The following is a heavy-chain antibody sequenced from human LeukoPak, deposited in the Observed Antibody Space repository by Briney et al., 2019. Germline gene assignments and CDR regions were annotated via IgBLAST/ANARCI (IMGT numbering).Heavy chain of an antibody. CDR1: GYTFTSSG. CDR2: ISTYNGYS. V-gene: IGHV1-18*01. CDR3: AKHSSCGYSDY. J-gene: IGHJ4*02. Sequence: VAPVKVSSVNAGYTFTSSGITWVRQAPGQGLEWMGWISTYNGYSKYAQNLQGRVTMTADTSTTTAYMELSSLRSDDTAVYYCAKHSSCGYSDYWGQRTRVTLSS. D-gene: IGHD6-6*01.